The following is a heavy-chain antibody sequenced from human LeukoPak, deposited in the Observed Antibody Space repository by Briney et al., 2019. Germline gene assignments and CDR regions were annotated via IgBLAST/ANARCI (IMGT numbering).Heavy chain of an antibody. Sequence: SETLSLTCTVSGGSISSYYWSWIRQPPGKGVEWIGYIYYSGSTNYNSSLKSRVTISVDTSKNQFSLKLSSVTAADTAVYYCARSSRGSVALLTIYGMDVWGQGTTITVSS. V-gene: IGHV4-59*01. CDR1: GGSISSYY. CDR2: IYYSGST. J-gene: IGHJ6*02. D-gene: IGHD3-10*01. CDR3: ARSSRGSVALLTIYGMDV.